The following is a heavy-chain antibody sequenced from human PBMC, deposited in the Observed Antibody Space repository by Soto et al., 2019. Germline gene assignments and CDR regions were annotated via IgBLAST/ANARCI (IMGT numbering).Heavy chain of an antibody. J-gene: IGHJ4*02. CDR1: GFTFSSYA. D-gene: IGHD2-2*01. CDR3: AKDSADCASTSCYGFFGY. CDR2: ISGSGIST. Sequence: EVQLLESGGGLVQPGGSLRLSCAASGFTFSSYAMTWVRQAPGKGLEWVSAISGSGISTFYADSVKGRFTISRDNSRNTLYLQMNSLRVADTAVYYCAKDSADCASTSCYGFFGYWGQGTLVTDSS. V-gene: IGHV3-23*01.